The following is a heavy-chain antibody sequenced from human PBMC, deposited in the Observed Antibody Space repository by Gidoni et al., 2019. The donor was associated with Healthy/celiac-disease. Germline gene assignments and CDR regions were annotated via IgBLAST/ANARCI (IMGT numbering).Heavy chain of an antibody. V-gene: IGHV3-11*06. CDR1: GFTFSDYY. CDR2: ISSSSSYT. J-gene: IGHJ6*02. CDR3: ARNNDFWSGYYTYYYYGMDV. D-gene: IGHD3-3*01. Sequence: QVQLVESGGGLVKPGGSLRLSCAASGFTFSDYYMSWIRQAPGKGLEWVSYISSSSSYTNYADSVKGRFTISRDNAKNSLYLQMNSLRAEDTAVYYCARNNDFWSGYYTYYYYGMDVWGQGTTVTVSS.